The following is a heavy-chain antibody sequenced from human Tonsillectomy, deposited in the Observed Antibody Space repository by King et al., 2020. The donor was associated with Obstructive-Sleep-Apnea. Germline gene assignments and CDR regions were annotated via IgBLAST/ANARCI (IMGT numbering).Heavy chain of an antibody. CDR2: ISSSSSTI. Sequence: VQLVESGGGLVQPGGSLRLSCAASGFTFSSYSIIWVRQAPGKGLEWVSYISSSSSTIYYADSVKGRFTISRDNAKNSLYLQMNSLRAEDTAVYYCARDITMVRGVISAFDYWGQGTLVTVSS. J-gene: IGHJ4*02. V-gene: IGHV3-48*01. CDR3: ARDITMVRGVISAFDY. D-gene: IGHD3-10*01. CDR1: GFTFSSYS.